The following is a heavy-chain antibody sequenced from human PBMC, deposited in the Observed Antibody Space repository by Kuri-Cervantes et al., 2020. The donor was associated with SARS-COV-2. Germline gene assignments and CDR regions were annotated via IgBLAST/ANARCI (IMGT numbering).Heavy chain of an antibody. D-gene: IGHD7-27*01. V-gene: IGHV3-7*03. J-gene: IGHJ4*02. CDR3: AKDIGLGMGIDY. CDR2: IKQDGSEK. Sequence: GESLKISCAASGFTFSSYSMNWVRQAPGKGLEWVANIKQDGSEKYYVDSVKGRFTISRDNSKNSLYLQMNSLRAEDTALYYCAKDIGLGMGIDYWGQGTLVTVSS. CDR1: GFTFSSYS.